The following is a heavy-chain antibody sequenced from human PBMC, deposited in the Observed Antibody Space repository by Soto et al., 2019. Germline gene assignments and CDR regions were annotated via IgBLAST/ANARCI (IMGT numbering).Heavy chain of an antibody. J-gene: IGHJ6*02. CDR1: GGSFSGYY. V-gene: IGHV4-34*01. CDR3: ARGYYDFWSGYYRPYYYYGMDV. CDR2: INHSGST. D-gene: IGHD3-3*01. Sequence: SETLSLTCAVYGGSFSGYYWSWIRQPPGKGLEWIGEINHSGSTNYNPSLKSRVTISVDTSKNQFSLKLSSVTAADTAVYYCARGYYDFWSGYYRPYYYYGMDVWGQGTTVTVSS.